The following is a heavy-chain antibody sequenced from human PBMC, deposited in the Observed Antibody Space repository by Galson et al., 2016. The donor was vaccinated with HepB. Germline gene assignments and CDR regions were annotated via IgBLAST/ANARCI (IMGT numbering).Heavy chain of an antibody. CDR3: ARGGSGPYSWDY. J-gene: IGHJ4*02. V-gene: IGHV3-23*01. D-gene: IGHD2-15*01. CDR2: ISGSGGST. Sequence: SLRLSCAASGFTFSSYTMSWVRQAPGRGLVWVSLISGSGGSTHYADSVKGRFTISRDNSKNTLYLQMNSLRVEDTAMYYCARGGSGPYSWDYWGQGTLVTVSS. CDR1: GFTFSSYT.